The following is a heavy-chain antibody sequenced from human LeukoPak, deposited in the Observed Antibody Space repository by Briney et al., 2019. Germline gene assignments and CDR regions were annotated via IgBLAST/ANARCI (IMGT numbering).Heavy chain of an antibody. CDR1: GGSISSGGYY. CDR2: IYYSGST. V-gene: IGHV4-31*03. D-gene: IGHD3-16*01. Sequence: SETLSLTCTVSGGSISSGGYYWSWIRQHPGKGLEWIGYIYYSGSTYYNPSLKSRVTISVDTSKNQFSLKLSSVTAADTAVYYCARDGADGMYYYYGTDVWGQGTTVTVSS. CDR3: ARDGADGMYYYYGTDV. J-gene: IGHJ6*02.